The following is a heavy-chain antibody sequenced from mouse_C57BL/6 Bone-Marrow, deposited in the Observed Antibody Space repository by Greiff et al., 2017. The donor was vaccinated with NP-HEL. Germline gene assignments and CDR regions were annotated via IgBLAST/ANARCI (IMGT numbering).Heavy chain of an antibody. CDR2: INPNNGGT. D-gene: IGHD3-2*02. J-gene: IGHJ2*01. CDR3: ARDSGYAFDY. CDR1: GYTFTSYW. Sequence: LQQPGTELVKPGASVKLSCKASGYTFTSYWMHWLKQRPGQGLEWIGNINPNNGGTNDNEKIKTKATLTVDKSSSTAYMQLSSLTSEDSAVYYCARDSGYAFDYWGQGTTLTVSS. V-gene: IGHV1-53*01.